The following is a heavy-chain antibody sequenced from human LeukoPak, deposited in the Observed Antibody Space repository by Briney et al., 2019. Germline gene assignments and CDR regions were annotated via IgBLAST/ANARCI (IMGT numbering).Heavy chain of an antibody. CDR3: ARDVNMDV. CDR2: IYHGGST. Sequence: PSETLSLTCTVSGYSISSGDYWGWIQQPPGKGLEWIGSIYHGGSTYYNPSLKSRVTMSVDTSKNQFSLKLSSVTAADTAVDYCARDVNMDVWGKGTTVTVSS. J-gene: IGHJ6*03. CDR1: GYSISSGDY. V-gene: IGHV4-38-2*02. D-gene: IGHD3-16*02.